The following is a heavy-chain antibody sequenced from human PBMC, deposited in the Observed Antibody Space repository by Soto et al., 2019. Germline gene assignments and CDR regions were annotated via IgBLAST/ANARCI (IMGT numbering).Heavy chain of an antibody. Sequence: SETLSLTCTVSGGSISSGRYYWSWIRQHPGKGLEWIAYIYYRGSTYYNPSLKSRVTISVDTSKNQFSLKLSSVTAADTAVYYCARDRMLDDGKYYYYGMDVWGQGTTVTVSS. CDR1: GGSISSGRYY. D-gene: IGHD2-8*01. J-gene: IGHJ6*02. CDR3: ARDRMLDDGKYYYYGMDV. CDR2: IYYRGST. V-gene: IGHV4-31*03.